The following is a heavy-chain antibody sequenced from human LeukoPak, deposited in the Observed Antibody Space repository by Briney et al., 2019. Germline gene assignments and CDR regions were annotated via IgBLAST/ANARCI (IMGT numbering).Heavy chain of an antibody. CDR3: ARDVPDDFWSGYYSPNYFDY. CDR1: GYTFTGYY. Sequence: VASVKVSCKASGYTFTGYYMHWVRQAPGQGLEWMGWINPNSGGTNYARKFQGRVTMTRDTSISTAYMELSRLRSDDTAVYYCARDVPDDFWSGYYSPNYFDYWGQGTLVTVSS. V-gene: IGHV1-2*02. CDR2: INPNSGGT. D-gene: IGHD3-3*01. J-gene: IGHJ4*02.